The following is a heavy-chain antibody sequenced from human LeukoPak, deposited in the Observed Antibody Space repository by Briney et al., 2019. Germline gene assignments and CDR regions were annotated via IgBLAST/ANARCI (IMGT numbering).Heavy chain of an antibody. Sequence: SVKVSCKASGGTFSSYAISWVRQAPGQGLEWMGRIIPILGIANYAQKFQGRVTITADKSTSTAYMELSSLRSEDTAVYYCARDLATVATPYFDYWGQGTLVTVSS. CDR1: GGTFSSYA. CDR2: IIPILGIA. D-gene: IGHD4-23*01. CDR3: ARDLATVATPYFDY. J-gene: IGHJ4*02. V-gene: IGHV1-69*04.